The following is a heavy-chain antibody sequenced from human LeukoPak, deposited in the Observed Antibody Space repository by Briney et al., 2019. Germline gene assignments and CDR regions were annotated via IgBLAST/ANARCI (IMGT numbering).Heavy chain of an antibody. CDR3: ARDRGYCSSTSCYTEIDY. Sequence: GGSLRLSCAASGFTFSSYSMNWVRQAPGKGLEWVSSISSSSSYIYYADSVKGRFTISRDNPKNSLYLQMNSLRAEDTAVYYCARDRGYCSSTSCYTEIDYWGQGTLVTVSS. V-gene: IGHV3-21*01. CDR2: ISSSSSYI. D-gene: IGHD2-2*02. CDR1: GFTFSSYS. J-gene: IGHJ4*02.